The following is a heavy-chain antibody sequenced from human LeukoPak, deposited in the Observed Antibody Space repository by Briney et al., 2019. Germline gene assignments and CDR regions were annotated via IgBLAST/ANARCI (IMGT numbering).Heavy chain of an antibody. CDR1: GFSFSSYE. V-gene: IGHV3-48*03. D-gene: IGHD6-19*01. Sequence: GGSLRLSCVASGFSFSSYEMNWVRQAPGKGLEWVSYISSSGETIYYADSVKGRFTISKDSAKNSLYLQMNSLRAEDTAVYYCAKASSYSSGYYFDYWGQGTLVTVSS. J-gene: IGHJ4*02. CDR2: ISSSGETI. CDR3: AKASSYSSGYYFDY.